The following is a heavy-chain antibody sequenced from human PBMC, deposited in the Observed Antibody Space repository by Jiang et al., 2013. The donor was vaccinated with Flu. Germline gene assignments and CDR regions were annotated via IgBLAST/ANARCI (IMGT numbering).Heavy chain of an antibody. CDR1: GGSFSGYY. CDR3: ARVRFLEWLLPIFDY. D-gene: IGHD3-3*01. J-gene: IGHJ4*02. V-gene: IGHV4-34*01. CDR2: INHSGST. Sequence: LLKPSETLSLTCAVYGGSFSGYYWSWIRQPPGKGLEWIGEINHSGSTNYNPSLKSRVTISVDTSKNQFSLKLSSVTAADTAVYYCARVRFLEWLLPIFDYWGQGTLVTVSS.